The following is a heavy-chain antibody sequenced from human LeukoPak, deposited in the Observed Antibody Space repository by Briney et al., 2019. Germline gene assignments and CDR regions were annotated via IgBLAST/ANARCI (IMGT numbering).Heavy chain of an antibody. CDR3: AKDPSRQQLVLFGPFDL. V-gene: IGHV3-30*18. J-gene: IGHJ2*01. CDR1: GFTFSSYG. Sequence: PGGSLRLSCAASGFTFSSYGMHWVRQAPGKGLEWVAVISYDGSNKYYADSVKGRFTISRDNSKNTLYLQMNSLRAEDTAVYYCAKDPSRQQLVLFGPFDLWGRGTLVTVSS. D-gene: IGHD6-13*01. CDR2: ISYDGSNK.